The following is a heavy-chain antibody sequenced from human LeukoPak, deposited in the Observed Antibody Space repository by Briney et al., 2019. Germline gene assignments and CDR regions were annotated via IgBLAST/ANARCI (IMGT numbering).Heavy chain of an antibody. CDR3: ARGGNSYGYVWRGDY. Sequence: SVNVSRKASGGTFSSYAISWVRQAPGQGLEWMGVIIPNFGTANYAQKFQGRVTITADESTSTAYMTMSSMRSEDTAVYYCARGGNSYGYVWRGDYWGQGTLVTVSS. CDR2: IIPNFGTA. D-gene: IGHD5-18*01. J-gene: IGHJ4*02. V-gene: IGHV1-69*13. CDR1: GGTFSSYA.